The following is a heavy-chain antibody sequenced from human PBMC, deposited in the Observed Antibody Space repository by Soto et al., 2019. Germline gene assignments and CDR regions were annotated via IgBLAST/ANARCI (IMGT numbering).Heavy chain of an antibody. V-gene: IGHV3-30*18. CDR1: GFTFSSYA. D-gene: IGHD3-22*01. Sequence: GASLILSCGASGFTFSSYAMHWVRQARGQGLERVAVISYDGSNIYYADSVKVRFTISRDNSKNTPYLQMSSLRAEDTAVYYCAKNTYYYDSSCYSLFDCWGQGTRVTVSS. CDR3: AKNTYYYDSSCYSLFDC. CDR2: ISYDGSNI. J-gene: IGHJ4*02.